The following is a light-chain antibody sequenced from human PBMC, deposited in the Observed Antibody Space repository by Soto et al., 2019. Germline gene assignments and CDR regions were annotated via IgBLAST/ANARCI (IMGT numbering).Light chain of an antibody. CDR2: VNS. Sequence: QSVLTQPPSVSGAPGQRVTISCTGSSSNIGAGYDVHWYQQLPGTAPKLLIYVNSNRPSGVPDRFSGSKSGTSASLAITGLQAEDEADYYCQSYDSSLSLVVFGGGTKLTVL. J-gene: IGLJ2*01. CDR3: QSYDSSLSLVV. CDR1: SSNIGAGYD. V-gene: IGLV1-40*01.